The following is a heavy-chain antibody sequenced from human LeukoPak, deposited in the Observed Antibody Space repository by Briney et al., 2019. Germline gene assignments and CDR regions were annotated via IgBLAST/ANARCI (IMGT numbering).Heavy chain of an antibody. D-gene: IGHD6-25*01. CDR2: TYYRSKWYN. Sequence: SQTLSLTCAISGDSVSSNSAAWNWIRQSPSRGLEWLGRTYYRSKWYNDYAVSVKSRITINPDTSKNQFSLQLNSVTPEDTAVYYCARDGGLTHYYYYYGMDVWGQGTTVTVSS. J-gene: IGHJ6*02. CDR3: ARDGGLTHYYYYYGMDV. V-gene: IGHV6-1*01. CDR1: GDSVSSNSAA.